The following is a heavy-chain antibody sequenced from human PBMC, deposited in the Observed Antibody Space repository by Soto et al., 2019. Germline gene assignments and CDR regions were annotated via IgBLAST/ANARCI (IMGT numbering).Heavy chain of an antibody. CDR2: IYYSGST. CDR3: ARHPKHSSSCWFDP. D-gene: IGHD6-6*01. CDR1: GGSISSYY. V-gene: IGHV4-59*08. Sequence: SETLSLTCTVSGGSISSYYWSWIRQPPGKGLEWIGYIYYSGSTNYNPSLKSRVTISVDTSKNQFSLKLSSVTAADTAVYYCARHPKHSSSCWFDPWGQGTLVTVSS. J-gene: IGHJ5*02.